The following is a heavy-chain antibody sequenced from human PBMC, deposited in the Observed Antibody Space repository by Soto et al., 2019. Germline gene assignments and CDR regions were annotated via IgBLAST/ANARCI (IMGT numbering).Heavy chain of an antibody. V-gene: IGHV4-39*01. J-gene: IGHJ5*02. CDR3: ARHQIAVEDTRVEP. CDR2: IYYSGST. Sequence: SXTCTVSGGSISSGSYYWGWIRQPPGKGLEWIGSIYYSGSTYYNPSLKSRVTISVDTSKNQFSLKLSSVTAADTAVYYCARHQIAVEDTRVEPWGQGTLDNVSS. CDR1: GGSISSGSYY. D-gene: IGHD6-19*01.